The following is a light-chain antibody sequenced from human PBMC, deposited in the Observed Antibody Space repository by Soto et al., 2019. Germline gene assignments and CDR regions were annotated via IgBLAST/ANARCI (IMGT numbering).Light chain of an antibody. CDR1: QSVTSR. V-gene: IGKV3-15*01. J-gene: IGKJ4*01. Sequence: EVVMTQSPATLSVSPGERATLSCRASQSVTSRVAWYQQKPGQAPRLLIYGASARATGIPARFSGSGSGTEFTLTINSLQSEDFAVYYCQQYNNWPLTFGVGTKVDIK. CDR2: GAS. CDR3: QQYNNWPLT.